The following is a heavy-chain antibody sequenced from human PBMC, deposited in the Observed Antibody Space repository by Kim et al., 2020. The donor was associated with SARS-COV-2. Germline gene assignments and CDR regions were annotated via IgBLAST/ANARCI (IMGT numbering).Heavy chain of an antibody. CDR1: GVSISTSNYY. J-gene: IGHJ4*02. V-gene: IGHV4-39*01. Sequence: SETLSLTCTVSGVSISTSNYYWGWIRQPPGRGLVWIVSIYYSANTYYNPSLKSPITISVDTSKHQFSLKLSSVTAADTAVYYCARHSYDILTYWGQGALVTVSS. CDR3: ARHSYDILTY. D-gene: IGHD3-9*01. CDR2: IYYSANT.